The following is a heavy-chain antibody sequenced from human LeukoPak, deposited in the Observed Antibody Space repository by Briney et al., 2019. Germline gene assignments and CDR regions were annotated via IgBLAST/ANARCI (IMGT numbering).Heavy chain of an antibody. D-gene: IGHD2-2*01. V-gene: IGHV1-2*02. Sequence: HWASVKVSCKASGYTFTGYYMHWVRQAPGQGLEWMGWINPNSGGTNYAQKFQGRVTMTRDTSISTAYMELSRLRSDDTAVYYCARAYQYCSSTSCYPPPFDYWGQGTLVTVSS. CDR3: ARAYQYCSSTSCYPPPFDY. CDR2: INPNSGGT. CDR1: GYTFTGYY. J-gene: IGHJ4*02.